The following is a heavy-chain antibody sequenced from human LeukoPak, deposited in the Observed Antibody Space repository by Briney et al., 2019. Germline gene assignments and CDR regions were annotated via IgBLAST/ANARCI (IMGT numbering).Heavy chain of an antibody. V-gene: IGHV1-38-4*01. Sequence: ASVKVSCSFSGFTITSYGIHWVQQSPGQGLEWMGWINPGNGSPSYAKKFQGRFTMTRDMSTTTAYTDLSSLTSEDMAVYYYARHFGAYYYDSSGYQTRLDFDYWGPGTLVTVSS. CDR2: INPGNGSP. CDR3: ARHFGAYYYDSSGYQTRLDFDY. J-gene: IGHJ4*02. D-gene: IGHD3-22*01. CDR1: GFTITSYG.